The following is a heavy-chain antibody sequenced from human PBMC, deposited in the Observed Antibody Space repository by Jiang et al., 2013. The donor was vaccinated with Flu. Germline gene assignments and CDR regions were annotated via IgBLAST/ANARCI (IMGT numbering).Heavy chain of an antibody. CDR2: IGSLHYSGAT. CDR3: ARDPGYSFFDY. D-gene: IGHD5-12*01. J-gene: IGHJ4*02. V-gene: IGHV4-39*02. Sequence: GPGLVRPSETLSLTCTVSGGSIGISSYYWGWIRQPPGKGLEWIGSIGSLHYSGATYHNPSLKSRVTMSVDTSKNQFSLKMNSVTAADTAVYYCARDPGYSFFDYWGQGTLITVSS. CDR1: GGSIGISSYY.